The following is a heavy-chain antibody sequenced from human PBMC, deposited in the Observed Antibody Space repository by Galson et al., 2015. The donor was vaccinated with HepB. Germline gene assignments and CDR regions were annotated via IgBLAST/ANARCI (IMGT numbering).Heavy chain of an antibody. CDR1: GGTFSSYA. J-gene: IGHJ6*03. D-gene: IGHD2-2*01. CDR3: ARGDHIVVVPAATRGYYYYMDV. CDR2: IIPIFGTA. Sequence: SVKVSCKASGGTFSSYAISWVRQAPGQGLEWMGGIIPIFGTANYAQKFQGRVTITADESTSTAYMELSSLRSEDTAVYYCARGDHIVVVPAATRGYYYYMDVWGKGTTVTVSS. V-gene: IGHV1-69*13.